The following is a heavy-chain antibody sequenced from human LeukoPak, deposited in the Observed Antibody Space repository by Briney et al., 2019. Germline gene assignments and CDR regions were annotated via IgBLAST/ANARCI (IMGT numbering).Heavy chain of an antibody. CDR2: ISAYNGNP. D-gene: IGHD3-9*01. CDR3: AREAPYYDILTGYSKDAFDI. Sequence: GASVKVSCEASGYTFTSYGISWVRQAPGQGLEWMGWISAYNGNPHYAQKLQGRVTMTTDTSTSTAYMELRSLRSDDTAVYYCAREAPYYDILTGYSKDAFDIWGQGTMVTVSS. J-gene: IGHJ3*02. CDR1: GYTFTSYG. V-gene: IGHV1-18*01.